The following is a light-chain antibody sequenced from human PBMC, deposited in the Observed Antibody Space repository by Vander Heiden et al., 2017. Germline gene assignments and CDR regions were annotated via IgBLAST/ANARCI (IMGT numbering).Light chain of an antibody. Sequence: IPMTQSRSSLSASVGDRVTITCRASQGIRNDLGWYQQKPGKAPKLLIYAASSLQSGVPSRFSGSGSCTDFTLTISSMQPEDFVTYYCLQDYNYPRTFGQGTKLEIK. J-gene: IGKJ2*02. CDR3: LQDYNYPRT. CDR2: AAS. V-gene: IGKV1-6*01. CDR1: QGIRND.